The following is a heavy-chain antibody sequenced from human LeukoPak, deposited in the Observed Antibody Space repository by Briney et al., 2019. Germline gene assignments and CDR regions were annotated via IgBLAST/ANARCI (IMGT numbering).Heavy chain of an antibody. CDR1: GFTFSSYS. V-gene: IGHV3-48*04. D-gene: IGHD4-17*01. CDR3: ASPYGDHDY. Sequence: GGSLRLSCAASGFTFSSYSMNWVRQAPGKGLEWVSYISSSGSTIYYADSVKGRFTISRDNAKNSLYLQMNSLRAEDTAVYYCASPYGDHDYWGQGTLVTVSS. CDR2: ISSSGSTI. J-gene: IGHJ4*02.